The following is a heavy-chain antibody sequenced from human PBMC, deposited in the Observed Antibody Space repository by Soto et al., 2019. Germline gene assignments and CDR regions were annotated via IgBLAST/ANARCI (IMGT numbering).Heavy chain of an antibody. Sequence: EVQLVESGGGLVQPGGSLRLSCAASGFTFSDHYLDWVRQAPGKGLEWVGRSRNKAQSYITDYAASVKGRFTISRDDSKNSLYLQMNSLNPEDSAIYSCTRWESGRCGDWGPGTLLTVSS. J-gene: IGHJ4*02. V-gene: IGHV3-72*01. CDR1: GFTFSDHY. CDR3: TRWESGRCGD. CDR2: SRNKAQSYIT. D-gene: IGHD1-26*01.